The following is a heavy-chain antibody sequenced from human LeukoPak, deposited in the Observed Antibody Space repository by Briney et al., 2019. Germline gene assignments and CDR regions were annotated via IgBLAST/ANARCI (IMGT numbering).Heavy chain of an antibody. J-gene: IGHJ6*03. CDR3: AKGATYYDILTGYTKDRYYYYMDV. Sequence: GGSLRLSCAASGFTFISYSLNWVRQAPGKGLEWVSAISGSGGSTYYADSVKGRFTISRDNSKNTLYLQMNSLRAEDTAVYYCAKGATYYDILTGYTKDRYYYYMDVWGKGTTVTISS. CDR2: ISGSGGST. D-gene: IGHD3-9*01. CDR1: GFTFISYS. V-gene: IGHV3-23*01.